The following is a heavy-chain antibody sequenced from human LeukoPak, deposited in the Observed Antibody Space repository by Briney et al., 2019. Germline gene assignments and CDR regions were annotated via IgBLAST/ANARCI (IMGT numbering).Heavy chain of an antibody. CDR1: GGSISSYY. Sequence: SETLSLTCTVSGGSISSYYWSWIRQPPGKGLEWIGYIHYSGSTNYNPSLKSRVTISVDTSKNQFSLKLSSVTAADTAVYYCARDSVGKIDYWGQGTLVTVSS. J-gene: IGHJ4*02. V-gene: IGHV4-59*01. CDR3: ARDSVGKIDY. D-gene: IGHD5/OR15-5a*01. CDR2: IHYSGST.